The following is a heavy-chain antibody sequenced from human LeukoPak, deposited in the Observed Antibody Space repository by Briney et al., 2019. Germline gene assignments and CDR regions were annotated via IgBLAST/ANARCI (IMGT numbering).Heavy chain of an antibody. CDR3: AVQITMIVVVPYFDY. CDR1: GLTFFDYY. D-gene: IGHD3-22*01. V-gene: IGHV3-11*04. Sequence: GGSLRLSCAASGLTFFDYYMTWIRQAPGKGLGWVSSISGTGTTIYSADSVRGRFTLSRDNVRNSLFLHMNSLRAEDTALYYCAVQITMIVVVPYFDYWGQGTLVTVSS. J-gene: IGHJ4*02. CDR2: ISGTGTTI.